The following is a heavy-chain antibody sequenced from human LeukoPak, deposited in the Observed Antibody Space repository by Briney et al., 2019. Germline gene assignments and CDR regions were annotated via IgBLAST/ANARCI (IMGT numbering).Heavy chain of an antibody. Sequence: SETLSLTCTVSGGSISSYYWSWIRQPPGKGLEWIGYIYYSGSTNYNPSLKSRVTISVDTSKNQFSLKLSSVTAADTAVYYCAREDCSGGSCTNFDYWGQGTLVTVSS. CDR1: GGSISSYY. D-gene: IGHD2-15*01. CDR3: AREDCSGGSCTNFDY. V-gene: IGHV4-59*12. CDR2: IYYSGST. J-gene: IGHJ4*02.